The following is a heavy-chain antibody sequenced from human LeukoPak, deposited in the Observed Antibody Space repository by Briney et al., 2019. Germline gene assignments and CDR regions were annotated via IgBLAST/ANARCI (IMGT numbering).Heavy chain of an antibody. V-gene: IGHV4-59*01. CDR3: AREGEGSSSWATFDY. D-gene: IGHD6-13*01. CDR1: GGSISSYY. CDR2: IYYSGST. Sequence: PSETLSLTCTVSGGSISSYYWSWIRQPPGKGLEWIGYIYYSGSTNYNPSLKSRVTISVDTSKNQFSLKLSSVTAADTAVYYCAREGEGSSSWATFDYWGQGILVTVSS. J-gene: IGHJ4*02.